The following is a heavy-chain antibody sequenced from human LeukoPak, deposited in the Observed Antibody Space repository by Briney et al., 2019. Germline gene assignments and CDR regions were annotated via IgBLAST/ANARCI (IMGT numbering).Heavy chain of an antibody. D-gene: IGHD1-26*01. J-gene: IGHJ5*02. V-gene: IGHV4-34*01. CDR1: GGSISSYY. CDR3: ATYIVGATQA. Sequence: SETLSLTCTVSGGSISSYYWSWIRQPPGKGLEWIGEINHSGSTNYNPSLKSRVTISVDTSKNQFSLKLSSVTAADTAVYYCATYIVGATQAWGQGTLVTVSS. CDR2: INHSGST.